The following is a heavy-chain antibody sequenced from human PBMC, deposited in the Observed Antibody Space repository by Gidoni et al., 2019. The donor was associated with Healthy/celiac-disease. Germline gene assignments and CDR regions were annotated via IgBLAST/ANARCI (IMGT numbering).Heavy chain of an antibody. D-gene: IGHD1-26*01. Sequence: QVQLVQSGAEVKKPGSSVEVSCKASGGTFSSYAISWGRQAPGQGLEWMGGIIPILGTANYAQKFQGRVTITADESTSTAYMELSSLRSEDTAVYYCARGLVGATPFDYWGQGTLVTVSS. J-gene: IGHJ4*02. CDR2: IIPILGTA. V-gene: IGHV1-69*01. CDR1: GGTFSSYA. CDR3: ARGLVGATPFDY.